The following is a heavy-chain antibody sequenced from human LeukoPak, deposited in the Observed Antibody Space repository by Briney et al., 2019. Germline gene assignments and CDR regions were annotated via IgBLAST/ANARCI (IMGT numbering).Heavy chain of an antibody. CDR2: ISSSSSYI. CDR3: ARVDSSGWGYFDY. D-gene: IGHD6-19*01. Sequence: GGSLRLSCAASGFTFSSYSMNWVRQAPGKGLEWVSSISSSSSYIYYADSVKGRFTISRDNAKNSLYLQMNSLRAEDTAVYYCARVDSSGWGYFDYWGQGTLVTVSS. V-gene: IGHV3-21*04. J-gene: IGHJ4*02. CDR1: GFTFSSYS.